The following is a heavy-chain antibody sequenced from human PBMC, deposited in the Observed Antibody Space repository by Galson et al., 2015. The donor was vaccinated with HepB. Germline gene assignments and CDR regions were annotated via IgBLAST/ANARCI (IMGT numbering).Heavy chain of an antibody. CDR1: GGTFSSYA. CDR2: ITPIFGTA. Sequence: SVKVSCKASGGTFSSYAISWVRQAPGQGLEWMGGITPIFGTANYAQKFQGRVTITADESTSTAYMELSSLRSEDTAVYYCARDMLGGSSLFDYWGQGTLVTVSS. D-gene: IGHD1-26*01. CDR3: ARDMLGGSSLFDY. J-gene: IGHJ4*02. V-gene: IGHV1-69*13.